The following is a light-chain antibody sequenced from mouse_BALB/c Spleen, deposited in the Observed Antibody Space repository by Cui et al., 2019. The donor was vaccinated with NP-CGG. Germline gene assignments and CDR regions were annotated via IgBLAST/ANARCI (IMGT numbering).Light chain of an antibody. CDR3: ALWYSNHWV. V-gene: IGLV1*01. J-gene: IGLJ1*01. CDR1: TGAITTSNY. CDR2: GTN. Sequence: QAVVTQESVLTTPPGETVTLTCRSSTGAITTSNYANWVQEKPDHLFTGLIGGTNNRTPGVPARFSGSLIGDKAALTITGPQTEDEAIYFCALWYSNHWVFGGGTKLTVL.